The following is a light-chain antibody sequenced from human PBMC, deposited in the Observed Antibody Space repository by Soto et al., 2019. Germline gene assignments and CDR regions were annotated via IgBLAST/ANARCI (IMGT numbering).Light chain of an antibody. J-gene: IGLJ1*01. V-gene: IGLV2-14*01. Sequence: QSALTQPASVSGSPGQSITISCTGTSSDVGGYNYVSWYQQHPGKAPKLLIYDVSNRPSGASNRFSGSKSGNTASLTISGLQSEDEADYYCSSYTGSPTIPYVFGPGTKVTVL. CDR3: SSYTGSPTIPYV. CDR2: DVS. CDR1: SSDVGGYNY.